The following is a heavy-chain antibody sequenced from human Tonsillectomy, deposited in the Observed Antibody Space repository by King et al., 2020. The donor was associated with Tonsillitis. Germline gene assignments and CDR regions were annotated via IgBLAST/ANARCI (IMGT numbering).Heavy chain of an antibody. D-gene: IGHD5-18*01. J-gene: IGHJ4*02. CDR2: ISYDGSNK. CDR1: GFTFSSYA. CDR3: AGDKVDTSMGIDF. V-gene: IGHV3-30*01. Sequence: VQLVESGGGVVQPGRSLRLSCAASGFTFSSYAMHWVRQAPGKGLEGVAVISYDGSNKNYADSVKGRFTSSRDNSKNTLYLQMNSLRAEDTAVYYCAGDKVDTSMGIDFWGQGTLVTVSS.